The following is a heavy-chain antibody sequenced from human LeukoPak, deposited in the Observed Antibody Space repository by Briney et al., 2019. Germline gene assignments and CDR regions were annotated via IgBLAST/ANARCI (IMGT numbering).Heavy chain of an antibody. Sequence: ASVKVSCKASGYTFTSYDINWVRQATGQGLEWMGWMNPNSGNAGYAQKFQGRVTMTRNTSISTAYMELSNLRPEDTAVYYCASYSGTYYEGYFDYWGQGTLVTVSS. V-gene: IGHV1-8*01. D-gene: IGHD1-26*01. J-gene: IGHJ4*02. CDR3: ASYSGTYYEGYFDY. CDR2: MNPNSGNA. CDR1: GYTFTSYD.